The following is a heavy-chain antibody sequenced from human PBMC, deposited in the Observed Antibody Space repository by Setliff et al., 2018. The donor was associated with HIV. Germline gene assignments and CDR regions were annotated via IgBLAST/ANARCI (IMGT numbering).Heavy chain of an antibody. CDR3: ARVGQQQLVLNDAFDI. CDR1: GGSISSYY. Sequence: PSETLSLTCTVSGGSISSYYWSWIRQPAGKGLEWIGRIYTSGSTNYNPSLKSRVTMSVDTSKNQFPLKLSSVTAADTAVYYCARVGQQQLVLNDAFDIWGQGTMVTVSS. CDR2: IYTSGST. D-gene: IGHD6-13*01. J-gene: IGHJ3*02. V-gene: IGHV4-4*07.